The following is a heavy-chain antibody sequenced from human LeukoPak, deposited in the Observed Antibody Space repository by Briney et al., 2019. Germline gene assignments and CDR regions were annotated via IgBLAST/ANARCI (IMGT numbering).Heavy chain of an antibody. CDR1: GGSILTTNW. Sequence: SGTLSLTCAVSGGSILTTNWWSWVRQPPGKGLEGIGEVHLSGASNYNPSLKSRVNISIDKSKNQLSLELTSVTAADTAIYYCTRESGAFSPFGFWGQGTLVTVSS. D-gene: IGHD1-26*01. CDR3: TRESGAFSPFGF. J-gene: IGHJ4*02. CDR2: VHLSGAS. V-gene: IGHV4-4*02.